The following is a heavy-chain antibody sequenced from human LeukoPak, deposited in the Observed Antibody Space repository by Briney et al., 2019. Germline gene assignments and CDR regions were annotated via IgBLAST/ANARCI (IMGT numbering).Heavy chain of an antibody. CDR2: IYYGITT. J-gene: IGHJ4*02. V-gene: IGHV3-66*01. CDR3: AKDRGYGRYHYDY. D-gene: IGHD2-15*01. CDR1: GFDVSNNY. Sequence: QTGGSLRLSCAVSGFDVSNNYMSWVRQAPGKGLEWVSVIYYGITTYYADSVKGRFTISRDNSKNTLYLQMNSLRAEDTAVYYCAKDRGYGRYHYDYWGQGTLVTVSS.